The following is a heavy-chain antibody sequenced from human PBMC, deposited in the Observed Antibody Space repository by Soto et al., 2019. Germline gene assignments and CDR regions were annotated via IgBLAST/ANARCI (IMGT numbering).Heavy chain of an antibody. CDR3: ASPSA. CDR1: GFTFSSYA. J-gene: IGHJ5*02. Sequence: TGGSLRLSCAASGFTFSSYAMHWVRQAPGKGLEWVAVISYDGSNKYYAHSVKGRFTISRDNSKNTLYLQMNSLRAEDTAVYYCASPSAWGQGTLVTVSS. CDR2: ISYDGSNK. V-gene: IGHV3-30-3*01. D-gene: IGHD3-3*01.